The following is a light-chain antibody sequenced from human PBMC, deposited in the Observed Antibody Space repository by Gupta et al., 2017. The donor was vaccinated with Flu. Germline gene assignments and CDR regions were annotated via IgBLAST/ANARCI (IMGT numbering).Light chain of an antibody. J-gene: IGKJ3*01. CDR1: QSVSSY. CDR3: QRRSNWPPFT. CDR2: DAS. V-gene: IGKV3-11*01. Sequence: EIVLTQSPATLSLSPGERATLSCRASQSVSSYLAWYQQKPGQTPRLLIYDASNRATGVPARFSGSGSGTDFTLTISSREPEEFAVYYCQRRSNWPPFTFGHGTKVDIK.